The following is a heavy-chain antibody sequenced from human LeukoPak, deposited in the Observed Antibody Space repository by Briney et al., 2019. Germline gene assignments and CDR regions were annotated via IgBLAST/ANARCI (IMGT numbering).Heavy chain of an antibody. V-gene: IGHV1-18*01. CDR1: GCTFTSYG. D-gene: IGHD2-21*02. CDR2: ISAYNGNT. J-gene: IGHJ4*02. Sequence: ASVKVSCKASGCTFTSYGINWVRQAPGQGLKWMGWISAYNGNTNYARKLQGRVTMTTDTSTTTAYMELRSLRSDDTAVYYCARVGVTGEFDYWGQGTLVTVSS. CDR3: ARVGVTGEFDY.